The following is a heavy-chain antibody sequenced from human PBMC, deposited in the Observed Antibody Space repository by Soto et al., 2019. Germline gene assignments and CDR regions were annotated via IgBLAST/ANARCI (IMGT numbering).Heavy chain of an antibody. CDR1: GFTLRNYA. CDR2: ISANDVGT. J-gene: IGHJ4*02. V-gene: IGHV3-23*01. D-gene: IGHD1-20*01. Sequence: VGSLRLSCEASGFTLRNYAMTWVRQAPGKGLEWVSLISANDVGTYYAESVKTRFTISTDQSRNTVYLQMDSLRADDTAIYYCAKAKNDYNWDNRPPFDYWGQGTLVTVSS. CDR3: AKAKNDYNWDNRPPFDY.